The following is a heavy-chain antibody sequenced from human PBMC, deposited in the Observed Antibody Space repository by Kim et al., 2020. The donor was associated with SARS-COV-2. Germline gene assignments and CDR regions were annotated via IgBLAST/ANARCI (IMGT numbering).Heavy chain of an antibody. D-gene: IGHD2-2*01. CDR1: GGSISSYY. Sequence: SETLSLTCTVSGGSISSYYWSWIRQPPGKGLEWIGYIYYSGSTTYNPSLKSRVTISVDTSKNHFSLKLSSVTAADTAVYYCARGVVATAALFWFHPWGQGPLVAVSS. CDR3: ARGVVATAALFWFHP. V-gene: IGHV4-59*01. CDR2: IYYSGST. J-gene: IGHJ5*02.